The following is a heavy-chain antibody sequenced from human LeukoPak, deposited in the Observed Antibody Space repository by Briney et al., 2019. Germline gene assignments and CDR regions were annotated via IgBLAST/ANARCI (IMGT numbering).Heavy chain of an antibody. CDR3: ARDVRDCAGDTCYSWFDP. V-gene: IGHV3-33*01. D-gene: IGHD2-15*01. CDR2: IWYDGSKK. Sequence: GRSLRLSCAASGFSFNSHGFFWVRQAPGKGLEWVALIWYDGSKKLYADSVKGRFTISRDDSKNTVFLQMNSLRDEDTAVYYCARDVRDCAGDTCYSWFDPWGQGTLVTVSS. J-gene: IGHJ5*02. CDR1: GFSFNSHG.